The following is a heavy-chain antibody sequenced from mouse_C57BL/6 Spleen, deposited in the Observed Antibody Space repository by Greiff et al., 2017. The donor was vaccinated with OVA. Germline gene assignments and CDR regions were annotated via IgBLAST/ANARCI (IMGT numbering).Heavy chain of an antibody. CDR3: ARDGDVGFAY. CDR2: IYPGSGNT. J-gene: IGHJ3*01. D-gene: IGHD3-3*01. V-gene: IGHV1-76*01. CDR1: GYTFTDYY. Sequence: VKLMESGAELVRPGASVKLSCKASGYTFTDYYINWVKQRPGQGLEWIARIYPGSGNTYYNEKFKGKATLTAEKSSSTAYMQLSSLTSEDSAVYFCARDGDVGFAYWGQGTLVTVSA.